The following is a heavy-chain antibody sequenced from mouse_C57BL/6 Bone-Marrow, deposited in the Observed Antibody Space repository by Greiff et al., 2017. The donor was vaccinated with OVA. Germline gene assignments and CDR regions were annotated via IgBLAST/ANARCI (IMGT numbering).Heavy chain of an antibody. D-gene: IGHD1-1*01. J-gene: IGHJ2*01. V-gene: IGHV1-81*01. CDR1: GYTFTSYG. CDR2: IYPRSGNT. Sequence: VQLQQSGAELARPGASVKLSCKASGYTFTSYGISWVKQRTGQGLEWIGEIYPRSGNTYYNEKFKGKATLTADKSSSTAYMELRSLTSEDSAVYFCARSTTVVAWGQGTTLTVSS. CDR3: ARSTTVVA.